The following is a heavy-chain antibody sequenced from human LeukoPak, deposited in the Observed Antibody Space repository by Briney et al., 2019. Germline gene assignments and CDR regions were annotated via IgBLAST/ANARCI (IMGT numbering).Heavy chain of an antibody. J-gene: IGHJ4*02. V-gene: IGHV3-23*01. D-gene: IGHD4-17*01. CDR3: AKTHFGDYGDFDD. CDR1: GFSFSSYA. Sequence: GGSLRLSCASSGFSFSSYALTWVRQAPGKGLEWVSVISSSGYKTYYTDSVKGRFTISRDNSKNTLYLQMNSLRAEDTAVYYCAKTHFGDYGDFDDWGQGTLVTVSS. CDR2: ISSSGYKT.